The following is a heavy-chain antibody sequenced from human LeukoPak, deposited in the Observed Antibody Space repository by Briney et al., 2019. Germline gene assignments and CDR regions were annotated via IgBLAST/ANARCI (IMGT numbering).Heavy chain of an antibody. D-gene: IGHD6-19*01. V-gene: IGHV6-1*01. Sequence: SQTLSLTCAISGDSVSSSSAAWNWIRQSPSRGLEWLGRTYYRSKWYNDYAVSVKSLITINSNTSKNQFSLQLNSVTPEDTAVYYCARDLPPGLYSSGWYLDYWGQGTPVTVSS. CDR1: GDSVSSSSAA. CDR2: TYYRSKWYN. CDR3: ARDLPPGLYSSGWYLDY. J-gene: IGHJ4*02.